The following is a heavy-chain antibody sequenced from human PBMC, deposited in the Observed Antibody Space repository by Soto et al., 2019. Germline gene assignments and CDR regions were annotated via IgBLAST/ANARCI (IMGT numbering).Heavy chain of an antibody. CDR3: ARDSRRSSSSRGMAV. Sequence: SETLSLTCTVSGGSISSYYWSWIRQPPGKGLEWIGYIYYSGSTNYNPSLKSRVTISVDTSKNQFSLKLSSVTAADTAVYYCARDSRRSSSSRGMAVWGQGTTVTVSS. CDR1: GGSISSYY. V-gene: IGHV4-59*01. J-gene: IGHJ6*02. D-gene: IGHD6-6*01. CDR2: IYYSGST.